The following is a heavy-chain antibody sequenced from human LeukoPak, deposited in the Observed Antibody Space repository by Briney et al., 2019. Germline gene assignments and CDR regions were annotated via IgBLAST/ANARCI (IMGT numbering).Heavy chain of an antibody. D-gene: IGHD5-12*01. Sequence: ASVKVSCKASGYTFTGYYMHWVRQAPGQGLEWMGWINPNSGGTNYAQKFQGRVTMTRDTSISTAYMELSRLRSDDTAVYYCASPSYSGYDPNIYYYYYYGMDVWGQGTTVTVSS. CDR1: GYTFTGYY. CDR2: INPNSGGT. CDR3: ASPSYSGYDPNIYYYYYYGMDV. J-gene: IGHJ6*02. V-gene: IGHV1-2*02.